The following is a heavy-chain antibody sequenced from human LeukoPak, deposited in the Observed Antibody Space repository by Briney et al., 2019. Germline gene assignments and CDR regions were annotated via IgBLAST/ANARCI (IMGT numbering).Heavy chain of an antibody. CDR2: ISGTGSRT. D-gene: IGHD6-25*01. CDR1: GFTFDDYA. V-gene: IGHV3-20*04. J-gene: IGHJ4*02. Sequence: GGSLRLSCAASGFTFDDYAMHWVRQAPGKGLEWVSYISGTGSRTYYGDAGKGRFTISRDNAKRLVDLQMNSLRADDTAIYYCARSTVTAAGALDYWGQGILVTVSS. CDR3: ARSTVTAAGALDY.